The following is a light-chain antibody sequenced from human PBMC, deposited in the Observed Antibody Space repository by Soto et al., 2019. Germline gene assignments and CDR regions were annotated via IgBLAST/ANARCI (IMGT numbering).Light chain of an antibody. CDR3: CSYADTYVE. J-gene: IGLJ2*01. Sequence: QSVLPQPRSVSGSPGQAVAISCTGISNYIGPYNYVSWYQQHPGKAPKLIIYDVDKRPSGVPYRFSGSKSGDTASLTISGLKPDDEADYYCCSYADTYVELGGGTKL. CDR2: DVD. CDR1: SNYIGPYNY. V-gene: IGLV2-11*01.